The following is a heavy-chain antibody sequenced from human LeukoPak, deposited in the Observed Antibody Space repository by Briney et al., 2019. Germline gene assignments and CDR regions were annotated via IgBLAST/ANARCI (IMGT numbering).Heavy chain of an antibody. V-gene: IGHV5-51*01. Sequence: GESLKISCKGSGYTFTSYWIGWVRQMPGKGLEWMGVIYPDDSHTTYSPSFRGQVTISANKSTSTAHLQWSSLKASDTAMYYCARPRAGSNSIEEFDYWGQGTLVTVSS. CDR2: IYPDDSHT. CDR1: GYTFTSYW. CDR3: ARPRAGSNSIEEFDY. J-gene: IGHJ4*02. D-gene: IGHD6-13*01.